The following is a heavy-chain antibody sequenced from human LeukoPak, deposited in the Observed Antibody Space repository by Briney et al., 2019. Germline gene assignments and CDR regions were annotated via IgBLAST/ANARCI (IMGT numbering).Heavy chain of an antibody. J-gene: IGHJ4*02. Sequence: SETLSLTCTVSGGSISSYYWSWIRQPPGKGLEWIGYIYYSGSTNYNPSLKSRVTISVDTSKNQFSLKLGSVTAADTAVYYCARDSCGGGDCYSDYWGQGTLVTVSS. D-gene: IGHD2-21*02. CDR1: GGSISSYY. V-gene: IGHV4-59*01. CDR3: ARDSCGGGDCYSDY. CDR2: IYYSGST.